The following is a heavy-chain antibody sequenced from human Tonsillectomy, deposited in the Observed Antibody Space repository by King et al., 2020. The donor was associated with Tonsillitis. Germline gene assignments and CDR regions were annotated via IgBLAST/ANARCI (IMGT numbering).Heavy chain of an antibody. D-gene: IGHD1-26*01. J-gene: IGHJ6*02. V-gene: IGHV1-2*02. CDR2: INPNSSDT. Sequence: VQLVESGAEVKKPGASVKVSCTASGYTFTGYYMHWVRQAPGQGLEWVGWINPNSSDTNYAQKFQGRVTMTRDTSISTAYMEVSRLKSDDTAVYYCARVGKSAAGYYYYGMDVWGQGTTVTVS. CDR1: GYTFTGYY. CDR3: ARVGKSAAGYYYYGMDV.